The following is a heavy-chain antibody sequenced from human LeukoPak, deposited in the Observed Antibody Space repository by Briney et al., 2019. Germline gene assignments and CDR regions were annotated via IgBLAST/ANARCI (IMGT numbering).Heavy chain of an antibody. CDR3: ARGLQVFDF. Sequence: SETLTLTCTVSGGSISSGGYYWNWIRQFPGKGLEWIGYIYYSGSTYYNPSLKGRVTISVDTSKNQFSLKLSSVTAADTAVYYCARGLQVFDFWGQGTLVTVSS. J-gene: IGHJ4*02. CDR2: IYYSGST. V-gene: IGHV4-31*03. CDR1: GGSISSGGYY. D-gene: IGHD5-24*01.